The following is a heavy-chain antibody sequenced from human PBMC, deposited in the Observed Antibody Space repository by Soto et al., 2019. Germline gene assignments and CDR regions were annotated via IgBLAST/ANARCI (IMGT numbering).Heavy chain of an antibody. CDR3: ARGLNTAAALDY. CDR2: IYHSGST. D-gene: IGHD6-13*01. Sequence: SETLSLTCAVSGGSISSGGYSWSWIRQPPGKGLEWIGYIYHSGSTYYNPSLKSRVTISVDRFKNQFSLKLSSVTAADTAVYYCARGLNTAAALDYWGQGTLVTVSS. V-gene: IGHV4-30-2*01. J-gene: IGHJ4*02. CDR1: GGSISSGGYS.